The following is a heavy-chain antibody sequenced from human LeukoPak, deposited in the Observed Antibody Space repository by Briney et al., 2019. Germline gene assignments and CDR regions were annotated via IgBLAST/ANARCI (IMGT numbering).Heavy chain of an antibody. V-gene: IGHV1-69*13. CDR3: ARDRGGSYGIDY. Sequence: SVKVSCKASGGTFSSYAISWVRQAPGQGLEWMGGIIPIFGTANYAQKFQGRVTITADESTSTAYMELSSLRSEDTAVYYCARDRGGSYGIDYWGQGTLVTVSS. J-gene: IGHJ4*02. D-gene: IGHD1-26*01. CDR1: GGTFSSYA. CDR2: IIPIFGTA.